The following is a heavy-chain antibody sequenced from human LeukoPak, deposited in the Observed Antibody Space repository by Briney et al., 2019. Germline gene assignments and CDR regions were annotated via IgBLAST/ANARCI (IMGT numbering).Heavy chain of an antibody. Sequence: KASETLSLTCTVSGGSISSYYWSWIRQPPGKGLEWIGYIYYSASTNYNPSLKSRVTISVDTSKNQFSLKLNSVTAADTAVYYCARGGSSVVTPVDYWGQGTLVTVSS. V-gene: IGHV4-59*01. CDR1: GGSISSYY. D-gene: IGHD4-23*01. CDR3: ARGGSSVVTPVDY. J-gene: IGHJ4*02. CDR2: IYYSAST.